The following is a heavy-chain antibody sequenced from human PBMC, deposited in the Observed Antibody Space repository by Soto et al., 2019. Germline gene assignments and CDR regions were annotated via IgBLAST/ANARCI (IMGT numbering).Heavy chain of an antibody. V-gene: IGHV1-46*01. CDR3: ARERGAEGHIEAAGTCYYLFYGMDV. J-gene: IGHJ6*02. D-gene: IGHD6-13*01. Sequence: AVKVSCKASGYTFTSYYMHWVRQAPGQGLEWMGIINPSGGSTSYAQKFQGRVTMTRDTSTSTVYMELSSLRSEDTAVYYCARERGAEGHIEAAGTCYYLFYGMDVWG. CDR2: INPSGGST. CDR1: GYTFTSYY.